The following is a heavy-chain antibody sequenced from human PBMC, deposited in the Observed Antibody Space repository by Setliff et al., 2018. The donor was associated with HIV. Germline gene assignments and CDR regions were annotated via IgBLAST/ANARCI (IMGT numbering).Heavy chain of an antibody. CDR3: ARLEKLDDISYFDY. V-gene: IGHV4-39*07. J-gene: IGHJ4*02. D-gene: IGHD3-3*02. CDR1: GGSISGSRFY. Sequence: SETLSLTCIVSGGSISGSRFYWGWIRQPPGKGLEWIGSIYYTGTTYYNPSLKSRVTLSADTSKNQVSLKLSSVTAANTAVYFCARLEKLDDISYFDYWGQGTLVTVSS. CDR2: IYYTGTT.